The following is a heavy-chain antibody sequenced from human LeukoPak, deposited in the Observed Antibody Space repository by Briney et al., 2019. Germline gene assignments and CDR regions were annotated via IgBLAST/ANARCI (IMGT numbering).Heavy chain of an antibody. CDR2: IYYSGST. CDR1: GGSISSNDYY. Sequence: SETLSLTCTVSGGSISSNDYYWDWIRQPPGMGLEYIGSIYYSGSTYYKPSLKSRVTISVDTSKNQFSLKLSSVTAADTAVYYCARHRGSSSLFDYWGQGTLVTVSS. J-gene: IGHJ4*02. V-gene: IGHV4-39*01. CDR3: ARHRGSSSLFDY. D-gene: IGHD6-6*01.